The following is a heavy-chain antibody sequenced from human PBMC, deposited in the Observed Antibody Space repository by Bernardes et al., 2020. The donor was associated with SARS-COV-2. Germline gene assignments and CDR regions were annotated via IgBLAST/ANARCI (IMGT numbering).Heavy chain of an antibody. CDR1: GYTFTSYG. J-gene: IGHJ4*02. CDR3: ARWGFYYPSSGSFPLRYFDY. Sequence: ASVKVSCKASGYTFTSYGISWVRQPPGQGLEWMGCISNNNADTDYAQNLQGRVTMTTDTSTSTAYMELRSLRSDDTAVYYCARWGFYYPSSGSFPLRYFDYWGQGTLVTVAS. D-gene: IGHD3-22*01. V-gene: IGHV1-18*01. CDR2: ISNNNADT.